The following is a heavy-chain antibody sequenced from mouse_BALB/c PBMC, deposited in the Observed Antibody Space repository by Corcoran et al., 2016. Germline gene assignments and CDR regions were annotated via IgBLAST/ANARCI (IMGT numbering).Heavy chain of an antibody. CDR2: INPYNGGT. Sequence: EVHLQRSGPELVKPGASMTISCKASGYSFTGYTMNWVKQSHGKDLEWIGLINPYNGGTSYNQKFKGKATLTVDKSSSTAYMELLSLTSEDSAVYYCARSDYGYNYAMDYWGQGTSVTVSS. D-gene: IGHD1-2*01. CDR1: GYSFTGYT. CDR3: ARSDYGYNYAMDY. V-gene: IGHV1-18*01. J-gene: IGHJ4*01.